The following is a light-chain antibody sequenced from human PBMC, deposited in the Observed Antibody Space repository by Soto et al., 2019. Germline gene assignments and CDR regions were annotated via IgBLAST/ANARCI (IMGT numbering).Light chain of an antibody. CDR3: CSYAGRDIL. V-gene: IGLV2-23*02. Sequence: QSALTQPASVSGSPGQSITISCTGATTDVENYKFVSWFQHHPGNAPKLIIFEVNKRPPGVSDRFSGSKSGNTASLTISGLQAEDEAVYSCCSYAGRDILFGGGTKLTVL. CDR2: EVN. CDR1: TTDVENYKF. J-gene: IGLJ2*01.